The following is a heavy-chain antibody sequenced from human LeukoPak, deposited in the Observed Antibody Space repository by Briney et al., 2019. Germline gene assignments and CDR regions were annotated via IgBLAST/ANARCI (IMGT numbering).Heavy chain of an antibody. V-gene: IGHV3-30*04. CDR2: ISYDRSLK. CDR1: GFTFSSYA. CDR3: ARDPTAVANLPQYYLDY. Sequence: GGSLRLSCAASGFTFSSYAMHWVRQAPGKGLEWVAVISYDRSLKYYADSVRGRFTISSDNSKNTLYLQLNSLRVEDTAVYYCARDPTAVANLPQYYLDYWGQGILVTVSS. J-gene: IGHJ4*02. D-gene: IGHD4-23*01.